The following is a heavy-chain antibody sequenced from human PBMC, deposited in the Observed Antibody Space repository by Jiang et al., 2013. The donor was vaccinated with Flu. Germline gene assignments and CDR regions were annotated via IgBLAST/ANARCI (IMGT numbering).Heavy chain of an antibody. CDR1: GGSFSGYY. D-gene: IGHD2-2*02. CDR2: INHSGST. J-gene: IGHJ4*02. Sequence: LLKPSETLSLTCAVYGGSFSGYYWSWIRQPPGKGLEWIGEINHSGSTNYNPSLKSRVTISVDTSKNQFSLKLSSVTAADTAVYYCARAKVVVVPAAIRWEVFDRAYFDYWGQGTLVTVSS. V-gene: IGHV4-34*01. CDR3: ARAKVVVVPAAIRWEVFDRAYFDY.